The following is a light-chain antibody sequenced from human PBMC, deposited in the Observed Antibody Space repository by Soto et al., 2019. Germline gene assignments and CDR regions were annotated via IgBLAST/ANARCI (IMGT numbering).Light chain of an antibody. CDR3: AAWDDSLNGLV. V-gene: IGLV1-44*01. J-gene: IGLJ3*02. CDR2: TNN. CDR1: SSNIGSNT. Sequence: QSVLTQPPSASGTPGQRVTISWSGSSSNIGSNTVNWYQQLPGTAPQLLIYTNNQRPSGVPDRFSGSKSDTSASLAISGLQSEDEADYYCAAWDDSLNGLVFGGGTKLTVL.